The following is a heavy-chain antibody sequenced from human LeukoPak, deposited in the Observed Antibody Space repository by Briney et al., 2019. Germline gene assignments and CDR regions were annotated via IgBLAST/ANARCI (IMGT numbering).Heavy chain of an antibody. CDR1: GGSISSYY. CDR3: ARDSSGFSAFDI. Sequence: SETLSLTCTVSGGSISSYYWSWIRQPPGKGLEWIGYIYHSGSTYYNPSLKSRVTISVDRSRNQFSLKLGSVTAADTAVYYCARDSSGFSAFDIWGQGTMVTVSS. V-gene: IGHV4-59*12. J-gene: IGHJ3*02. CDR2: IYHSGST.